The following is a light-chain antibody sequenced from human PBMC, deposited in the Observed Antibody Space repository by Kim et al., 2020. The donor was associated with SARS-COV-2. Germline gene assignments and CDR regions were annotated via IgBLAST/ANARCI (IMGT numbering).Light chain of an antibody. CDR3: QYYGSLYT. CDR2: GAS. V-gene: IGKV3-20*01. CDR1: QSLVSSY. J-gene: IGKJ2*01. Sequence: SLSPGERATRACRASQSLVSSYLAWYQQKRGKAPRLLISGASNRATGIPDRFSGSGSGTDFTLTISRLEPEDFAVYYCQYYGSLYTFGQGTKLEI.